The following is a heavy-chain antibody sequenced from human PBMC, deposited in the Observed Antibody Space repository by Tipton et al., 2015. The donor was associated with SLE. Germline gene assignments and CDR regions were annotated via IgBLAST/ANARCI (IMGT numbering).Heavy chain of an antibody. CDR1: GFTFSSYW. CDR3: ARREGVTSWYFDY. J-gene: IGHJ4*02. V-gene: IGHV3-7*01. D-gene: IGHD3-10*01. Sequence: SLRLSCAASGFTFSSYWMSWVRQAPGKGLEWVANIKQDGSEKYYVDSVRGRFTISRDNAKNSLYLQMNSLRAEDTAVYYCARREGVTSWYFDYWGQGTLVTVSS. CDR2: IKQDGSEK.